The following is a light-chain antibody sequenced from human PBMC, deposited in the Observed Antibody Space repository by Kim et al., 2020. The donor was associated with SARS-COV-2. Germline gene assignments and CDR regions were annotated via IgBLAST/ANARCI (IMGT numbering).Light chain of an antibody. J-gene: IGLJ2*01. Sequence: GSPGQSITIFCPDVGIYNFVSWYQKDPGQAPKVIIYEVSKRPSGVSNRFSGSKSGNTASLTISGLQAEDEADYHCCSYAGGTTFGVFGGGTQLTVL. CDR3: CSYAGGTTFGV. CDR1: VGIYNF. CDR2: EVS. V-gene: IGLV2-23*02.